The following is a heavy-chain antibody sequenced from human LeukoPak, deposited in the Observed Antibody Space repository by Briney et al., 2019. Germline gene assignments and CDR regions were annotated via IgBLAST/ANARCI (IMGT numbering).Heavy chain of an antibody. Sequence: GASVKVSCKASGYTFTNNYLHWVRQAPGRGLEWMGMIYPRDGSTSYAQNFQGRVTVTGDTSTTTVHMELRGLRSEDTAVYYCARDQEGFDYWGQGTVVTVSS. CDR2: IYPRDGST. CDR3: ARDQEGFDY. CDR1: GYTFTNNY. J-gene: IGHJ4*02. V-gene: IGHV1-46*01.